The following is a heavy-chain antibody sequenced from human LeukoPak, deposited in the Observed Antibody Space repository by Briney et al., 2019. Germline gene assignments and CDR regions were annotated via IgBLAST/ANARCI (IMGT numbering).Heavy chain of an antibody. CDR1: VGSFSGYY. CDR3: ARGRGDYYDSSGYYDFDY. J-gene: IGHJ4*02. Sequence: SETLSLTCAVYVGSFSGYYWSWIRQPPGKGLEWIGEINHSGSTNYNPSLKSRVTISVDTSKNQFSLKLSSVTAADTAVYYCARGRGDYYDSSGYYDFDYWGQGTLVTVSS. D-gene: IGHD3-22*01. CDR2: INHSGST. V-gene: IGHV4-34*01.